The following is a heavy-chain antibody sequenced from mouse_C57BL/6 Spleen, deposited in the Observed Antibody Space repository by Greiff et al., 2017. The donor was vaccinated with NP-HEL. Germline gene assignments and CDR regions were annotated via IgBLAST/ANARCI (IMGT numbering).Heavy chain of an antibody. V-gene: IGHV5-4*01. CDR2: ISDGGSYT. CDR1: GFTFSSYA. D-gene: IGHD2-5*01. J-gene: IGHJ3*01. Sequence: EVQGVESGGGLVKPGGSLKLSCAASGFTFSSYAMSWVRQTPEKRLEWVATISDGGSYTYYPDNVKGRFTISRDNAKNNLYLQMSHLKSEDTAMYYCAREGNSKFAYWGQGTLVTVSA. CDR3: AREGNSKFAY.